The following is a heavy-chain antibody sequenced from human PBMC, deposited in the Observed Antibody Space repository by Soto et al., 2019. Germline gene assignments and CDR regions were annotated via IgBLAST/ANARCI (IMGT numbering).Heavy chain of an antibody. Sequence: SETLSLTCTVSGGSISSYYWCWIRQPPGKGLEWIGSVYYSGSTNYNPSLKSRVTISVDTSKNQFSLKLSSVTAADTAVYYCARGVPLNVDTAMVSGYYFDYWGQGTLVTVSS. V-gene: IGHV4-59*12. CDR3: ARGVPLNVDTAMVSGYYFDY. J-gene: IGHJ4*02. CDR1: GGSISSYY. CDR2: VYYSGST. D-gene: IGHD5-18*01.